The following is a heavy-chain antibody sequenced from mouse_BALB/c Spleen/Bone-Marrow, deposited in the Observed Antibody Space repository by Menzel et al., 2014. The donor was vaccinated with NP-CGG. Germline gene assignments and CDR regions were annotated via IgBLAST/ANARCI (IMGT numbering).Heavy chain of an antibody. CDR3: ARTYHDYDWFAY. D-gene: IGHD2-4*01. CDR1: GYTFTSYW. J-gene: IGHJ3*01. Sequence: VQLQQSGVEFVKPGASVKLSCKASGYTFTSYWMHWVKQRPGQGLEWIGEIDPSDSYTKYNQNFKGKATLTVDKSSSTAYMQLSSLTSEDSAVYYCARTYHDYDWFAYWGQGTLVTVSA. CDR2: IDPSDSYT. V-gene: IGHV1-69*02.